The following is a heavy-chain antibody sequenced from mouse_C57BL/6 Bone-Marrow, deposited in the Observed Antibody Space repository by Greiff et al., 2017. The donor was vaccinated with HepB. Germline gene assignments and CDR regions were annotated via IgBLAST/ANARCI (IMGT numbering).Heavy chain of an antibody. V-gene: IGHV1-7*01. J-gene: IGHJ2*01. CDR3: ATLWYGGGDY. Sequence: QVQLKQSGAELAKPGASVKMSCKASGYTFTNYWIHWVNQRPGQGLEWIGYSNPSNGYTDYNQKFKDKATLTADKSSSTANMQLSSLTSEDSAVYYCATLWYGGGDYWDQGTTLTVSS. D-gene: IGHD1-1*02. CDR1: GYTFTNYW. CDR2: SNPSNGYT.